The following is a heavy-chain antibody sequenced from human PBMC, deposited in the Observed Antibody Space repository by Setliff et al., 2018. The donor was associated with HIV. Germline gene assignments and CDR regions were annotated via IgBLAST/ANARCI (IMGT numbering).Heavy chain of an antibody. D-gene: IGHD6-19*01. CDR3: ARGSCSGCYLSDY. V-gene: IGHV1-46*01. CDR2: INPRSGST. J-gene: IGHJ4*02. Sequence: ASVKVSCKASGYTFTDNYLHWVRQAPGQGLEWMGFINPRSGSTTYSQKFQGRVTMTMDTSTNTVYMDLSSLRSEDTAVYYCARGSCSGCYLSDYWGLGTLVTVSS. CDR1: GYTFTDNY.